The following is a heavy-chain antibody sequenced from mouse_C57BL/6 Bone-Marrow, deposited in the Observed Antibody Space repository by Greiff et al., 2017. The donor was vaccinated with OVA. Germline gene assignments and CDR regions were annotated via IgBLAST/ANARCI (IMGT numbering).Heavy chain of an antibody. CDR2: INPYNGGT. CDR3: ARRAETYYAMDY. V-gene: IGHV1-19*01. CDR1: GYTFTDYY. Sequence: EVKLVESGPVLVKPGASVKMSCKDSGYTFTDYYMNWVKQSHGKSLEWIGVINPYNGGTSYNQKFKGKATLTVDKSSSTAYMELNSVTSEDSSVYYCARRAETYYAMDYWGQGTSVTVSS. D-gene: IGHD3-3*01. J-gene: IGHJ4*01.